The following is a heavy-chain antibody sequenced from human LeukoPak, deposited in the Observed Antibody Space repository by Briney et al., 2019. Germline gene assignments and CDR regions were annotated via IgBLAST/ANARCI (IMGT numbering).Heavy chain of an antibody. V-gene: IGHV1-3*01. CDR2: INAGNGNT. CDR1: GYTFTSYA. D-gene: IGHD5-18*01. CDR3: ARANRDTAMVRSYWYFDL. Sequence: EASVKVSCKASGYTFTSYAMHWVRQATGQRLEWMGWINAGNGNTKYSQKFQGRVTITRDTSASTAYMELSSLRSEDTAVYYCARANRDTAMVRSYWYFDLWGRGTLVTVSS. J-gene: IGHJ2*01.